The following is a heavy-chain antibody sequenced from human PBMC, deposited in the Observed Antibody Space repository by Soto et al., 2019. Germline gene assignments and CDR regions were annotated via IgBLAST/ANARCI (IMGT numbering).Heavy chain of an antibody. D-gene: IGHD1-26*01. CDR3: REGGR. CDR1: GFKIADYA. Sequence: GGNLRLSSTASGFKIADYAISWIRQAPGRGLEWLGFIRSEASGGTVEYAASVTGRFTISRDDSNGIVYRYMDSLKASDSGVYHCREGGRGGQGTQVSVS. V-gene: IGHV3-49*03. CDR2: IRSEASGGTV. J-gene: IGHJ4*02.